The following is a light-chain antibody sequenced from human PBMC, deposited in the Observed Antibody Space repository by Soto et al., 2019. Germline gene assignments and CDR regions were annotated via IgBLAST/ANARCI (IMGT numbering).Light chain of an antibody. CDR2: AAS. V-gene: IGKV1-27*01. CDR1: QGISNY. Sequence: DIQMTQSPSSLSASVGDRVTITCRASQGISNYLAWYQQKPGKVPKLRIYAASTLQSGVPSRFSGSGSGTDFTLTISSLQPEDVAVYYCQQYKNWPLFGQGTRLEIK. J-gene: IGKJ5*01. CDR3: QQYKNWPL.